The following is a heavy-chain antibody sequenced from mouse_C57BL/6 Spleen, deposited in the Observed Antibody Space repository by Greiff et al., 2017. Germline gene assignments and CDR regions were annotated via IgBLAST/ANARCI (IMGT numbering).Heavy chain of an antibody. CDR1: GFTFTTYP. Sequence: VQLQQSGAELVKPGASVKMSCTASGFTFTTYPIEWMKQNHGKSLEWIGNFHPYNDDTKYNEKFKGKATLTVEKSSSTVYLELSRLTSDDSAVYYCARGYDYEGYYAMDYWGQGTSVTVSS. V-gene: IGHV1-47*01. CDR3: ARGYDYEGYYAMDY. D-gene: IGHD2-4*01. CDR2: FHPYNDDT. J-gene: IGHJ4*01.